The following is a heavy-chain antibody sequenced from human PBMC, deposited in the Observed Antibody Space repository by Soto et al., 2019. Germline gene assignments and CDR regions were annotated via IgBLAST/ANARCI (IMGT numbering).Heavy chain of an antibody. V-gene: IGHV3-33*01. D-gene: IGHD3-3*02. Sequence: GGSLRLSCAVSGFPFSFYGFHWVRQSPGKGLEWLGVIVSDGSAIYHADSLEGRFFISRDNSKDILYLQMNSLRVEDTAVYYCARDDAFDNENGFDMWGQGTIVTVSS. CDR2: IVSDGSAI. CDR1: GFPFSFYG. J-gene: IGHJ3*02. CDR3: ARDDAFDNENGFDM.